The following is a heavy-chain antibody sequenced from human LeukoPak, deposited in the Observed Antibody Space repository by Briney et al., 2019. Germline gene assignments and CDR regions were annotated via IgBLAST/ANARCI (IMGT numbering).Heavy chain of an antibody. CDR2: IYYSGST. CDR3: AREDFVSYYMDV. J-gene: IGHJ6*03. V-gene: IGHV4-31*03. CDR1: GGSISSGGYY. D-gene: IGHD3-3*01. Sequence: SETLSLTCTVSGGSISSGGYYWSWIRQHPGKGLEWIGYIYYSGSTYYNPSLKSRVTISVDTSKNQFSLKLSSVPAADTAVYYCAREDFVSYYMDVWGKGTTVTVSS.